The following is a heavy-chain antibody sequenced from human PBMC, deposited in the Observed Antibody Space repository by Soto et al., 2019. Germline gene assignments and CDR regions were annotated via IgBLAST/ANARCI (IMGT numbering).Heavy chain of an antibody. V-gene: IGHV4-4*02. CDR3: ARVVQGIDY. D-gene: IGHD3-10*01. CDR1: GGSISMNW. CDR2: IYHSWSS. Sequence: QVQLQESGPGLVKPSGTLSLTCAVSGGSISMNWWSWVRQPPGKGLEWIWEIYHSWSSNYNPSLKSRVTISVDKSKNQFSLKLSSVTAADTAVYYCARVVQGIDYWGQGTLVTVSS. J-gene: IGHJ4*02.